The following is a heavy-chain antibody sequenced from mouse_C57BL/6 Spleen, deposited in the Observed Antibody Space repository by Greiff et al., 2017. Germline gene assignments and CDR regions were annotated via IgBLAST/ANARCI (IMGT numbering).Heavy chain of an antibody. J-gene: IGHJ4*01. CDR3: ARLDYYGSSYYYAMDY. D-gene: IGHD1-1*01. V-gene: IGHV1-9*01. Sequence: VKLMESGAELMKPGASVKLSCKATGYTFTGYWIEWVKQRPGHGLEWIGEILPGSGSTNYNEKFKGKATFTADTSSNTAYMQLSSLTTEDSAIYYCARLDYYGSSYYYAMDYWGQGTSVTVSS. CDR1: GYTFTGYW. CDR2: ILPGSGST.